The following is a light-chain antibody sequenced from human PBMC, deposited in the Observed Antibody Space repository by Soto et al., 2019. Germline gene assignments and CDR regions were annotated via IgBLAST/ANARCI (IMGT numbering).Light chain of an antibody. CDR3: SSYTRSSVYV. CDR2: DVS. Sequence: QSALTQPASVSGSPGQSITISCTGTSSDVGGYNYVSWYQQHPGKAPKLMIYDVSNRPSGVSNRFSGSKSGNTASLTISGLHAEDEAEYDFSSYTRSSVYVFGTGTKLTVL. CDR1: SSDVGGYNY. V-gene: IGLV2-14*01. J-gene: IGLJ1*01.